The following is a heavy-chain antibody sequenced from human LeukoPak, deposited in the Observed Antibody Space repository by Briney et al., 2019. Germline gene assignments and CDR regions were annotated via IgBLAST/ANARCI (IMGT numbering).Heavy chain of an antibody. J-gene: IGHJ4*02. D-gene: IGHD1-26*01. CDR3: ARLGGSYYTY. Sequence: GGSLRLSCVASGFAFSSYWMTWVRHAPGKGLEWVANIKQDGGEEYYVDSVKGRFTISRDNAKNSLFLQMNSLRVEDTAVYYCARLGGSYYTYWGQGTLVTVSS. V-gene: IGHV3-7*01. CDR2: IKQDGGEE. CDR1: GFAFSSYW.